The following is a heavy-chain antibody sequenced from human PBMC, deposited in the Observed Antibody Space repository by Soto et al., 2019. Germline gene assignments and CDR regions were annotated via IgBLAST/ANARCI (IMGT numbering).Heavy chain of an antibody. Sequence: SETLSLTCTVSGGSISSSSYYWGWIRQPPGKGLEWIGSIYYSGSTYYNPSLKSRVTISVDTSKNQFSLKLSSVTAADTAVYYCARLGPYYYDSSGLFDYWGQGTLVTVSS. D-gene: IGHD3-22*01. CDR1: GGSISSSSYY. V-gene: IGHV4-39*01. CDR2: IYYSGST. CDR3: ARLGPYYYDSSGLFDY. J-gene: IGHJ4*02.